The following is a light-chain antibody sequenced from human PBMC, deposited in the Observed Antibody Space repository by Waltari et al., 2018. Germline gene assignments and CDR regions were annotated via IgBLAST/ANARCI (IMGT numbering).Light chain of an antibody. CDR2: EVS. CDR3: SSYVASRIV. CDR1: TNDIGSYDY. J-gene: IGLJ2*01. V-gene: IGLV2-8*01. Sequence: QSALTQPPSASGSPGQSVTLSCTGTTNDIGSYDYVSWYQHHPGKAPKLIIYEVSNRPSGVSKRFSGSKSGRTASLTVSALQVEDEAIYYCSSYVASRIVFGGGTRLTVL.